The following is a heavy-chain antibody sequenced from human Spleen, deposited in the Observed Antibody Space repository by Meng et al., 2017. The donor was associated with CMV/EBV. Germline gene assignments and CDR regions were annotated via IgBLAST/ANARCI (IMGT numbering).Heavy chain of an antibody. CDR3: AREDTAMVDY. J-gene: IGHJ4*02. D-gene: IGHD5-18*01. V-gene: IGHV3-48*04. Sequence: GGPLRLSCAASGFTFSSYSMNWDRQAPGKGLEWVSYISSSSSTIYYADSVKGRFTISRDSAKNSLYLQMNSLRAEDTAVYYCAREDTAMVDYWGQGTLVTVSS. CDR2: ISSSSSTI. CDR1: GFTFSSYS.